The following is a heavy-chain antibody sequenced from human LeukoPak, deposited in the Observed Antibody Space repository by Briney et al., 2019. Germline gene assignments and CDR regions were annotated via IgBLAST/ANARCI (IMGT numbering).Heavy chain of an antibody. D-gene: IGHD5-24*01. J-gene: IGHJ6*02. CDR1: GGSISSGSYY. Sequence: PSETLSLPCTVSGGSISSGSYYWSWIRQPAGKGLEWIGRIYTSGSTNYNPSLKRRVTISVDTYKNQFSLKLSSVTAADTAVYYWARSREEGLQDVWGQGTTVTVSS. CDR3: ARSREEGLQDV. V-gene: IGHV4-61*02. CDR2: IYTSGST.